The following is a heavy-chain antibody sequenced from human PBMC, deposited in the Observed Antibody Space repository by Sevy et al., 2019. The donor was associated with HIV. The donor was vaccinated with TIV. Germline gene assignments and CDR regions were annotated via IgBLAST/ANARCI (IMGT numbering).Heavy chain of an antibody. J-gene: IGHJ6*02. CDR2: INPNSGGT. CDR3: ARVSYYYYGMDV. Sequence: ASVKVSCKASGYTFTGYYMHWVRQAPGQGLEWMGRINPNSGGTNYAQKFQGRVTMTRDTSISTAYMELSRLRSDDTAVYYCARVSYYYYGMDVWGQGTTVTVSS. V-gene: IGHV1-2*06. CDR1: GYTFTGYY.